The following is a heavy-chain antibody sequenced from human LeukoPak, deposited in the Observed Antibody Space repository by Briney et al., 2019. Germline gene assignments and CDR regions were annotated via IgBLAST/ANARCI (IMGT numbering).Heavy chain of an antibody. J-gene: IGHJ5*02. CDR2: INTNTGNP. CDR1: GYTFTSYA. V-gene: IGHV7-4-1*02. CDR3: ARDGAAAAGLWRGNWFDP. Sequence: ASVKVSCKASGYTFTSYAMNWVRQAPGQGLEWMGWINTNTGNPTYAQGFTGRFVFSLGTSVSTAYLQISSLKAEDTAVYYCARDGAAAAGLWRGNWFDPWGQGTLVTVSS. D-gene: IGHD6-13*01.